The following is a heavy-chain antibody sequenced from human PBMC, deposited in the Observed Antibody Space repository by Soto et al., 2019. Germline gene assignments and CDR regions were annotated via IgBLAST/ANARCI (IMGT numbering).Heavy chain of an antibody. CDR3: ARRYGGNFDY. D-gene: IGHD1-26*01. CDR2: IFYSGTT. CDR1: AGSISSGDNY. Sequence: PPETLSLTCTVSAGSISSGDNYWCWFRQPPGKGLEWIGYIFYSGTTYYNPSLKSRVTISVDTSKNQFSLKLSSVTAADTAVYYCARRYGGNFDYWGQGTLVTVSP. J-gene: IGHJ4*02. V-gene: IGHV4-30-4*02.